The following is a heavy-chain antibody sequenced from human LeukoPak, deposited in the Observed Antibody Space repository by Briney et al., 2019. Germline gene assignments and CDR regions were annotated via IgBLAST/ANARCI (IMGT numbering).Heavy chain of an antibody. CDR2: ISDSGGRT. CDR1: GITLSNYG. Sequence: HPGGSLRLSCAVSGITLSNYGMSWVRQAPGKGLEWVAGISDSGGRTNYADSVKGRFTISRDNPKNTLYLQMNSLRAEDTAVYSCAKRGVVIRVILVGFHKEAYYFDSWGQGALVTVSS. CDR3: AKRGVVIRVILVGFHKEAYYFDS. J-gene: IGHJ4*02. D-gene: IGHD3-22*01. V-gene: IGHV3-23*01.